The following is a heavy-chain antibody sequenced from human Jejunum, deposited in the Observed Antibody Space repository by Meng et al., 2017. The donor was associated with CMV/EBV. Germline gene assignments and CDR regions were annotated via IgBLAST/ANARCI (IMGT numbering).Heavy chain of an antibody. CDR3: ARGQYYLYYDFMDV. J-gene: IGHJ6*02. CDR2: ISAYDGNT. CDR1: GDSFTSYG. V-gene: IGHV1-18*01. D-gene: IGHD3-16*01. Sequence: SGDSFTSYGINWVRQAPGQGLEWMGWISAYDGNTKSAQKFQGRVTVTTDTSTNTAYMELRSLRSDDTAVYYCARGQYYLYYDFMDVWGQGTTVTVSS.